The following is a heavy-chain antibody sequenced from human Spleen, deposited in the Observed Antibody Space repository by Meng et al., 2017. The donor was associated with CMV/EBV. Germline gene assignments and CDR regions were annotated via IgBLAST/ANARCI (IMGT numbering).Heavy chain of an antibody. CDR3: ARAVPGRGMDV. V-gene: IGHV1-2*02. J-gene: IGHJ6*02. CDR1: GYSFIGND. D-gene: IGHD3-10*01. CDR2: INPKSGGT. Sequence: ASVKVSCKASGYSFIGNDIHWVRLAPGQGLEWMGWINPKSGGTDYAQKFQGRVTMTRDTPITTAYMELSSLRSDDTAMYYCARAVPGRGMDVWGQGTTVTVSS.